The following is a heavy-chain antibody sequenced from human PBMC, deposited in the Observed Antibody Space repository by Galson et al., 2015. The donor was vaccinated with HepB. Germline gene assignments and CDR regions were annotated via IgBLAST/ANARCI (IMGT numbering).Heavy chain of an antibody. CDR2: ISGSGGST. CDR1: GFTFSRYA. Sequence: SLRLSCAASGFTFSRYAMSWVRQAPGKGLEWVSGISGSGGSTYYADSVKGRFTISRDNSKNTLYLQMNSLRAEDTAVYYCAKRAVGGGESTSCLASWGQAPVAPVPS. CDR3: AKRAVGGGESTSCLAS. J-gene: IGHJ5*01. V-gene: IGHV3-23*01. D-gene: IGHD3-16*01.